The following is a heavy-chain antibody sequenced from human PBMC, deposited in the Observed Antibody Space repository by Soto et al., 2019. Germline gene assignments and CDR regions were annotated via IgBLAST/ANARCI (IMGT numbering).Heavy chain of an antibody. Sequence: GGSLRLSCVASGFTFSSYAMGWVRQAPGKGLEWVSAISASGGATYYADSVKGQFTISRDNSKNTLFLQMNSLRAEDTAVYYCAKDLSTSWYLDYWGQGTLVPVSS. CDR1: GFTFSSYA. CDR3: AKDLSTSWYLDY. V-gene: IGHV3-23*01. J-gene: IGHJ4*02. D-gene: IGHD6-13*01. CDR2: ISASGGAT.